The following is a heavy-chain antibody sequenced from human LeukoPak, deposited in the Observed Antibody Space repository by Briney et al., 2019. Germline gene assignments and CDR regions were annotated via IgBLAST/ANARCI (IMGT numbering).Heavy chain of an antibody. D-gene: IGHD2-2*01. CDR1: GFTFSSYA. J-gene: IGHJ4*02. Sequence: GGSLRLSCAASGFTFSSYAMSWVRQAPGEGLVWVSRVNSDGGTTAYADSVKGRFTISRDNAKNTLYLQMSSLRAEDTAVYYCARGDAYALNYWGQGTLVTVSS. CDR3: ARGDAYALNY. CDR2: VNSDGGTT. V-gene: IGHV3-74*01.